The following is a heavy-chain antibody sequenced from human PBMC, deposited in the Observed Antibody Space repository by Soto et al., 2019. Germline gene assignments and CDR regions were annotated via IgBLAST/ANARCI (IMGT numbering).Heavy chain of an antibody. V-gene: IGHV3-23*01. CDR3: ARFANCGGDGPLDY. CDR2: ISADGGRT. J-gene: IGHJ4*02. CDR1: GFNFGSYA. D-gene: IGHD2-21*02. Sequence: EVQLLESGGGLVQPGGSLRLSCAASGFNFGSYAMSWVRQPPGKGLDWVSGISADGGRTPYADSVKGRFTISRDNSKNTLYLQMSGLRAEDTAVYYCARFANCGGDGPLDYWGQGTLVTVSS.